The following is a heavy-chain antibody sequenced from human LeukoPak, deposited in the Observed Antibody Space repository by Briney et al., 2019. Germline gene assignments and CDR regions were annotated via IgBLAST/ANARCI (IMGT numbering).Heavy chain of an antibody. CDR3: ARGRVSSSTWYSTYYYYFYMDV. CDR1: GGSISGYY. Sequence: SETLSLTCTVSGGSISGYYWNWIRQPPGKGLEWIGYIYYSGSTNFNPSLNGRVSISRDTSKNLFSLRLRSVTAADTAVYFCARGRVSSSTWYSTYYYYFYMDVWGKGTTVTVSS. V-gene: IGHV4-59*01. D-gene: IGHD1-1*01. J-gene: IGHJ6*03. CDR2: IYYSGST.